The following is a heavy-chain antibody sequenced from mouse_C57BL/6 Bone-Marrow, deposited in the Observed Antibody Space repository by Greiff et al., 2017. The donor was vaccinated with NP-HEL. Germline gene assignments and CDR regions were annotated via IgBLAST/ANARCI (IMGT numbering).Heavy chain of an antibody. D-gene: IGHD2-13*01. CDR1: GYTFTSYW. Sequence: QVQLQQPGAELVKPGASVKLSCKASGYTFTSYWMHWVKQRPGQGLEWIGMIHPNSGSTNYNEKFKSKVTLTVDKSSSTAYMQLSSLTSEDSAVYYCARAIYYGEGHYFDYWGQGTTLTVSS. CDR2: IHPNSGST. J-gene: IGHJ2*01. CDR3: ARAIYYGEGHYFDY. V-gene: IGHV1-64*01.